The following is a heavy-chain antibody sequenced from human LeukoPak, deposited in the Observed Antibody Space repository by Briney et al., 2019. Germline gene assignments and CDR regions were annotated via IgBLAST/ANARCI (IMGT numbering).Heavy chain of an antibody. CDR2: TYYRSKWHN. J-gene: IGHJ4*02. CDR3: ARIVGGSPDY. CDR1: GDILSSNSAA. V-gene: IGHV6-1*01. Sequence: SQTLSLTCALSGDILSSNSAAWNWIRKSPPRGLEGLGRTYYRSKWHNDYAVSVKSRITINPDTSRNQFSLQLNSVIPEDTAIYYCARIVGGSPDYWGQGTLVTVSS. D-gene: IGHD2-15*01.